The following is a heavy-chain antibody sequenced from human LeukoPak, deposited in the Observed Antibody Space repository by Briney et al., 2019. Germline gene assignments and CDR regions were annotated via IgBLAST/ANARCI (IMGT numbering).Heavy chain of an antibody. V-gene: IGHV1-18*01. CDR1: GYTFTSYG. CDR3: ATRPYSSSWYYFDY. Sequence: AAVKVSCKASGYTFTSYGISWVRQAPGQGLEWMGWISVYNGNTNYAQKLQGRVTMTTDTSTSTAYKELRSLRSDDTAVYYCATRPYSSSWYYFDYWGQGTLVTVSS. D-gene: IGHD6-13*01. J-gene: IGHJ4*02. CDR2: ISVYNGNT.